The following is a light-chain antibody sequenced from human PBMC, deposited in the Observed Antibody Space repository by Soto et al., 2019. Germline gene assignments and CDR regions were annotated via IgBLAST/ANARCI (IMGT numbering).Light chain of an antibody. CDR2: AAS. Sequence: AIRMTQSPSSLSASTGYRVTITCRASQGISSYLAWYQQKPGKAPKLLIYAASTLQSGVPSRFRGSGSGTDFTLTISSLLPEDFETYYCQQANSFPLTFGQGTRLEI. J-gene: IGKJ5*01. CDR3: QQANSFPLT. CDR1: QGISSY. V-gene: IGKV1-8*01.